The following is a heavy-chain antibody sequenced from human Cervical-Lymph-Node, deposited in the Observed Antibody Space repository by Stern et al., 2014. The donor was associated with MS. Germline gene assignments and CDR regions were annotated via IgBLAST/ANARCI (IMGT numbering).Heavy chain of an antibody. V-gene: IGHV4-61*02. D-gene: IGHD1-26*01. J-gene: IGHJ5*02. CDR2: LHDSGST. Sequence: VQLVESGPGLVKPSQTLSLTCTVSGGSISSSGYYWSWIRQPADKGLEWIGRLHDSGSTYYNPSLQSPVTISMDTATNQFSLKLPSVTAADTAVYYCATTRWDLFTWNWFDPWGQGTLVTVSS. CDR1: GGSISSSGYY. CDR3: ATTRWDLFTWNWFDP.